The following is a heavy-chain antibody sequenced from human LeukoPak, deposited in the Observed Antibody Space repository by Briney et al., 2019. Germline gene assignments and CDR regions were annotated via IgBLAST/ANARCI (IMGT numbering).Heavy chain of an antibody. J-gene: IGHJ3*02. CDR1: GFTFSSYW. CDR3: ARGLTIFGVVNDAFDI. V-gene: IGHV3-74*01. CDR2: INSDGSST. Sequence: GGSLRLSCAASGFTFSSYWMHWVRQAPGKGLVWVSLINSDGSSTIYADSVKGRFTICRDNAKNTLYLQMNSLRAEDTVVYYCARGLTIFGVVNDAFDIWGQGTMVTVSS. D-gene: IGHD3-3*01.